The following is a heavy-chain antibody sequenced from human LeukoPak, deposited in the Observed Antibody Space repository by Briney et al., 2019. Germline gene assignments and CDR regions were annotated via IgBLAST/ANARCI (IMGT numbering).Heavy chain of an antibody. CDR3: ARGKGRGYYGMDV. D-gene: IGHD5-24*01. Sequence: GGSLRLSCAASGFTFSSYAMRWVRQAPGKGLEWVSAISGSGSTIYYADSVKGRFTISRDNAKNSLYLQMNSLRAEDTAVYYRARGKGRGYYGMDVWGQGTTVTVSS. J-gene: IGHJ6*02. CDR2: ISGSGSTI. CDR1: GFTFSSYA. V-gene: IGHV3-23*01.